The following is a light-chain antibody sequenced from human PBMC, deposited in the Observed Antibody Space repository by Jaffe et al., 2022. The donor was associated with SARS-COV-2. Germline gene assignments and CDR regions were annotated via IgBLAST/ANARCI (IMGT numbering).Light chain of an antibody. Sequence: QSVLTQPPSASGTPGQRVTISCSGSSSNIGSNYVYWYQQLPGTAPKVLIYSNNQRPSGVPDRFSGSKSGTSASLAIIGLRSEDEADYYCTAWDGSLSGWVFGGGTRLTVL. CDR2: SNN. CDR3: TAWDGSLSGWV. J-gene: IGLJ3*02. CDR1: SSNIGSNY. V-gene: IGLV1-47*01.